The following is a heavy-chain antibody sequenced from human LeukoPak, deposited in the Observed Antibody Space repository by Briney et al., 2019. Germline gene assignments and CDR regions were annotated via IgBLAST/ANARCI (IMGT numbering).Heavy chain of an antibody. CDR1: GFTFSSYW. V-gene: IGHV3-74*01. D-gene: IGHD3-16*01. CDR3: ARGVNWFDP. Sequence: GGSLRLSCAAPGFTFSSYWMHWVRQAPGKGLVWVSRINSDGSSTSYAESVKGRFTISRDNAQNTTYSPMNSLRAEHQAVSYCARGVNWFDPWGQGNLGTVSS. J-gene: IGHJ5*02. CDR2: INSDGSST.